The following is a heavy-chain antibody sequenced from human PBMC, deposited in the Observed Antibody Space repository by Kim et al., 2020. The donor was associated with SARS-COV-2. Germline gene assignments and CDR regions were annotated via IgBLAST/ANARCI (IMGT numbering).Heavy chain of an antibody. D-gene: IGHD2-2*01. J-gene: IGHJ2*01. V-gene: IGHV3-23*01. CDR3: AKASRGYWYFDL. Sequence: ADSMTGRFTIASDNSGNTLYLQMTRLTAEDTAVYYCAKASRGYWYFDLWGRGTLVTVSS.